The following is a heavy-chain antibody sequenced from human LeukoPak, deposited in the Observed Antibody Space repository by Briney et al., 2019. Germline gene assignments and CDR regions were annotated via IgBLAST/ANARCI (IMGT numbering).Heavy chain of an antibody. D-gene: IGHD3-16*02. CDR3: ARGVEYYDYVWGSYREYYFDY. V-gene: IGHV1-2*02. CDR2: INPNSGGT. Sequence: ASVKVSRKASGYTFTGYYMLWVRQAPGQGLEWMGWINPNSGGTNYAQKFQGRVTMTRDTSISTAYMELSRLRSDDTAVYYCARGVEYYDYVWGSYREYYFDYWGQGALVTVSS. CDR1: GYTFTGYY. J-gene: IGHJ4*02.